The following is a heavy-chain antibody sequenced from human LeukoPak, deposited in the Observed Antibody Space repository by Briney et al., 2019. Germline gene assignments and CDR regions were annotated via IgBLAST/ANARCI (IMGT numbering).Heavy chain of an antibody. CDR3: AKDHRGGYSSGWYVDAFDI. Sequence: GGSLRLSCAASGFTFSDAWMSWVRQAPGKGLEWVGRIKSKTDGGTTDCAAPVKGRFTISRDDSKNTLYLQMNSLKTEDTAVYYCAKDHRGGYSSGWYVDAFDIWGQGTMVTVSS. J-gene: IGHJ3*02. V-gene: IGHV3-15*01. CDR1: GFTFSDAW. D-gene: IGHD6-19*01. CDR2: IKSKTDGGTT.